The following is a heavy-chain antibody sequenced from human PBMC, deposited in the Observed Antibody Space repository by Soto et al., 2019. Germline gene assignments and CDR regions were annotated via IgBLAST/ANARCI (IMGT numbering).Heavy chain of an antibody. V-gene: IGHV1-8*01. J-gene: IGHJ5*02. D-gene: IGHD6-6*01. Sequence: AASVKVSCKASGHTFTSYDINWVRQATGQGLEWMGWMNPNSGNTGYAQKFQGRVTMTRNTSISTAYMELSSLRSEDTAVYYCARGLYSSSSFDPWGQGTLVTVSS. CDR1: GHTFTSYD. CDR3: ARGLYSSSSFDP. CDR2: MNPNSGNT.